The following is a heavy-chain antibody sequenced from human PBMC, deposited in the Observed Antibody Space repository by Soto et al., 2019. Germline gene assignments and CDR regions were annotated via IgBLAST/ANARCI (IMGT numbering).Heavy chain of an antibody. Sequence: GGSLRLSCSASGFTFSTYAMSWVRQAPGKGLEWVSAISGSGSTTYYADSVKGRFTFSRDNSKNTLFLQMNSLRAEDTAIYYCAKERALIPARRNWYFDLWGRGTLVTVSS. V-gene: IGHV3-23*01. J-gene: IGHJ2*01. CDR1: GFTFSTYA. CDR2: ISGSGSTT. D-gene: IGHD6-6*01. CDR3: AKERALIPARRNWYFDL.